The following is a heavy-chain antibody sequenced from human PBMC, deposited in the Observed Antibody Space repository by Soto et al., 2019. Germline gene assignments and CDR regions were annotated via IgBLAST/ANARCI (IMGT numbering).Heavy chain of an antibody. V-gene: IGHV3-30*18. D-gene: IGHD1-1*01. CDR1: GFTFSNYG. J-gene: IGHJ4*02. Sequence: QVQLVESGGGVVQPGRSLRLSCAVSGFTFSNYGKHWVRQAPGKGLEWVAAISYDGGHQYYANSMKGRFTIFRDNSKNTLSLEMNSLRPEDTAVYYCVKGSWTDYYFHDWGQGTLVTVSS. CDR3: VKGSWTDYYFHD. CDR2: ISYDGGHQ.